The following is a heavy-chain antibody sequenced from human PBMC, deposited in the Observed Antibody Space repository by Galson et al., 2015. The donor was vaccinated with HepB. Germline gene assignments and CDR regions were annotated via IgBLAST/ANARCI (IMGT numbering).Heavy chain of an antibody. CDR3: AKEGASWGGYFLDI. J-gene: IGHJ3*02. CDR2: ISSSGGSR. CDR1: GLTFSSYA. D-gene: IGHD3-3*01. V-gene: IGHV3-23*01. Sequence: SLRLSCAASGLTFSSYAMGWVRQAPGKGLEWVSAISSSGGSRHYVDSVGGRFTISRDNSKNTLYLQLNTLRAEDTAVYYCAKEGASWGGYFLDIWGQGTMVTVSS.